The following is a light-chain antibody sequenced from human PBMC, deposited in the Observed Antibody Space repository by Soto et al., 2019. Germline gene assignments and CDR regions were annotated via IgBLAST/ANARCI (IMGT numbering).Light chain of an antibody. CDR2: DVS. Sequence: EIVLTQSPATLSLSPGQRATLSCRASQSVSNLLAWYQQKPGQDPRLLIYDVSNRTTGIPARFSGSGSETDFTLTISNLEPEDLGVYHCQQRANWITVGQGTRLEVK. CDR3: QQRANWIT. J-gene: IGKJ5*01. V-gene: IGKV3-11*01. CDR1: QSVSNL.